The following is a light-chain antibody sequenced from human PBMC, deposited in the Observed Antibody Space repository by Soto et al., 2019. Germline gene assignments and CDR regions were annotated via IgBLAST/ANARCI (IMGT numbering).Light chain of an antibody. CDR2: GNS. CDR3: QSYDSSLSVV. Sequence: QSVLTQPPSVSGAPGQRVTISCTGSSSNIGAGYDVHWYQQLPGTAPKLLIYGNSNRPSGVPDRFSGSKSDTSASLAITGLQAEDGADYYCQSYDSSLSVVFGGGTKLTVL. V-gene: IGLV1-40*01. J-gene: IGLJ2*01. CDR1: SSNIGAGYD.